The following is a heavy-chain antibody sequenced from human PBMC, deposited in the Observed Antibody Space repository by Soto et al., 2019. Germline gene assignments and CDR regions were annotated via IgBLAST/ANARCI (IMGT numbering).Heavy chain of an antibody. V-gene: IGHV4-4*02. J-gene: IGHJ5*01. CDR2: IFHSGAT. D-gene: IGHD1-26*01. CDR3: ARGYGNARRWFDF. Sequence: SETLSLTCAVSGASVSSGDWWTWVRQSPGKGPECIGEIFHSGATNYNPSLKSRVDISMDRSKNQFSLRLTSVTAADTAVYYCARGYGNARRWFDFWGQGTLVTVSS. CDR1: GASVSSGDW.